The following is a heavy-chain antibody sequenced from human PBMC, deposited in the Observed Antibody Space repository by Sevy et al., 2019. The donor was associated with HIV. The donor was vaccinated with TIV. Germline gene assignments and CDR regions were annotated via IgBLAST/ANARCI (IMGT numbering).Heavy chain of an antibody. CDR3: AREKAVAGLVDY. J-gene: IGHJ4*02. CDR1: GYTFTSYD. Sequence: ASVKVSCKASGYTFTSYDINWVRQATGQGLEWMGWMNPNSGNTGYAQKFQGRVTITRNTSISTAYMELSSLRSEDTAVYYCAREKAVAGLVDYWGQRTLVTVSS. V-gene: IGHV1-8*03. D-gene: IGHD6-19*01. CDR2: MNPNSGNT.